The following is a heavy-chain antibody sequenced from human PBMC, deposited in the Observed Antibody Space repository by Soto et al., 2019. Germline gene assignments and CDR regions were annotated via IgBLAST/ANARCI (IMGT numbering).Heavy chain of an antibody. Sequence: GASVKVSCKASGYTFTSYDINWVRQATGQGLEWMGWMNPNSGNTGYAQKFQGRVTMTRNTSISTAYMELSSLRSEDTAVYYCARGRARDNYYYYYYMDVWGKGTTVTVSS. CDR1: GYTFTSYD. D-gene: IGHD2-15*01. CDR3: ARGRARDNYYYYYYMDV. CDR2: MNPNSGNT. V-gene: IGHV1-8*01. J-gene: IGHJ6*03.